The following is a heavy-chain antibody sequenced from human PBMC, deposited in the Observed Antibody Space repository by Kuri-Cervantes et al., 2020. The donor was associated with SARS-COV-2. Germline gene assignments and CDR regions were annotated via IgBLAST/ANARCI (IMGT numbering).Heavy chain of an antibody. CDR3: ARGITMVRGVIRFDYYLYYMDV. J-gene: IGHJ6*03. CDR2: IIPIFGTA. V-gene: IGHV1-69*05. CDR1: GGTFSSYA. Sequence: SVKVSCKASGGTFSSYAISWVRQAPGQGLEWMGGIIPIFGTANYAQKFQGRVTMTTDTSTSTAYMELRSLRSDDTAVYYCARGITMVRGVIRFDYYLYYMDVWGKGTTVTVSS. D-gene: IGHD3-10*01.